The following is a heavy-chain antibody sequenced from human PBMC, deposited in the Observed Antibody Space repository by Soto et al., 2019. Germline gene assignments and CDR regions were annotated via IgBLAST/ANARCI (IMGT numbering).Heavy chain of an antibody. CDR3: ARDKQLLDFDY. Sequence: GGSLRLSCAASGFTFSSYSMNWVRQAPGKGLEWVSYISSSSSTIYYADSVKGRFTISRDNAKNSLYLQMNSLRAEDTAVYYCARDKQLLDFDYWGQGTLVTVSS. D-gene: IGHD1-26*01. V-gene: IGHV3-48*01. CDR2: ISSSSSTI. J-gene: IGHJ4*02. CDR1: GFTFSSYS.